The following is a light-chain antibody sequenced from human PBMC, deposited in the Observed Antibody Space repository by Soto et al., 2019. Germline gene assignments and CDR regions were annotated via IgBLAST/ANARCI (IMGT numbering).Light chain of an antibody. CDR1: GSTFGAGYD. J-gene: IGLJ1*01. Sequence: QSVLTQPPSVSGAPGQRVTISCTGSGSTFGAGYDVHWYQQLPGSVPKLLISDNSNRPSGVPDRFSGSKSGTSASLAISGLQAEDEADYSCSSYAGSNNYVFGTGTKVTVL. V-gene: IGLV1-40*01. CDR3: SSYAGSNNYV. CDR2: DNS.